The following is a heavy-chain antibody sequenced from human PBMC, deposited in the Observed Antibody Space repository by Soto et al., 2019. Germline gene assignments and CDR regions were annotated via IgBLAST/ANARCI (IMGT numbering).Heavy chain of an antibody. CDR2: IYPGDSDT. J-gene: IGHJ3*02. CDR3: ARQASGAFDI. Sequence: GESLKISCKGSGYSFTNYWIGWVRQMPGKGLEWMGIIYPGDSDTRYSPSFQGQVTISADKSTATAYLQWSSLKASDTAIYYCARQASGAFDIWGQGTMVPVSS. CDR1: GYSFTNYW. V-gene: IGHV5-51*01. D-gene: IGHD5-12*01.